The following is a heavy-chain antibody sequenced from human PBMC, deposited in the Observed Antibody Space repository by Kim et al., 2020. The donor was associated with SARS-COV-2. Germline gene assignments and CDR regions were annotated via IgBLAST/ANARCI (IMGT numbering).Heavy chain of an antibody. CDR2: MNPNSGNT. Sequence: ASVKVSCKASGYTFTSYDINWVRQATGQGLEWMGWMNPNSGNTGYAQKFQGRVTMTRNTSISTAYMELSSLRSEDTAVYYCARRTYYYDSRGYYLPWGLEDYWGQGTLVTVSS. D-gene: IGHD3-22*01. CDR1: GYTFTSYD. CDR3: ARRTYYYDSRGYYLPWGLEDY. V-gene: IGHV1-8*01. J-gene: IGHJ4*02.